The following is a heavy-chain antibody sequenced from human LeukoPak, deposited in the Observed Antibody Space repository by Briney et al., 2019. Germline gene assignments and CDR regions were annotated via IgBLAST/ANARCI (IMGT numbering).Heavy chain of an antibody. Sequence: SETLSLTCTVSGGSISSYYWSWIRQPPGKGLEWIGCIYYSGSTNYNPSLKSRVTISVDTSKNQFSLKLSSVTAADTAVYYCASISGSGSYYLDYWGQGTLVTVSS. CDR2: IYYSGST. J-gene: IGHJ4*02. CDR1: GGSISSYY. V-gene: IGHV4-59*01. D-gene: IGHD3-10*01. CDR3: ASISGSGSYYLDY.